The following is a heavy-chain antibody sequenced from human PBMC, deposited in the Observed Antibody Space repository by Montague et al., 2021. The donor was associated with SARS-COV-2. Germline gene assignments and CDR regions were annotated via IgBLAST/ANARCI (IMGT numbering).Heavy chain of an antibody. CDR3: AGRDVYKQTMDH. V-gene: IGHV4-61*08. CDR1: GGSVSSGDYY. CDR2: MYDRGITHYSSGIT. D-gene: IGHD5-24*01. J-gene: IGHJ4*02. Sequence: SETLSLTCTVSGGSVSSGDYYWSWIRHPPGKGLDWIGYMYDRGITHYSSGITHYNPSLMSRVSISVDRSVNQFSLSLTSVTAADTAVYYSAGRDVYKQTMDHWGQGTLVTVSS.